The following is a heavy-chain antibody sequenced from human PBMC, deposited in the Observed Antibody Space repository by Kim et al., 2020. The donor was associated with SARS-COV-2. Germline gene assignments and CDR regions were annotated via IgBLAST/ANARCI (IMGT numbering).Heavy chain of an antibody. Sequence: GESLKISCKVSGYSFIIYWIVWVRQMPGKGLEWMGMIYPGDSETRYSPSFQDQVSLSVDRSIATAYLQWSSLKASDTAVYYCATSSGPGVSSFDFWGQGTLVTVSS. D-gene: IGHD6-25*01. CDR2: IYPGDSET. J-gene: IGHJ4*02. V-gene: IGHV5-51*01. CDR1: GYSFIIYW. CDR3: ATSSGPGVSSFDF.